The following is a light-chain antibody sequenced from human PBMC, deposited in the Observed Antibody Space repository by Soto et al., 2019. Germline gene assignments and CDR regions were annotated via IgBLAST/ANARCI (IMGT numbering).Light chain of an antibody. CDR2: DAS. CDR3: QQYSQGPWNP. V-gene: IGKV3-15*01. Sequence: ERVVSHSPAPVAASPGERVTLSCRFSQSVNSDLAWYQQTPGQAPRPLIYDASTRAAGVPARFSGSGSGTEFTLTISSLQSEDFALYYCQQYSQGPWNPLGQGTRLDIK. CDR1: QSVNSD. J-gene: IGKJ2*01.